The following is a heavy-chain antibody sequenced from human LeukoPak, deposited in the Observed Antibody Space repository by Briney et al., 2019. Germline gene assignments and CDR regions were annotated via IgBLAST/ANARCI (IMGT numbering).Heavy chain of an antibody. CDR2: IYYSGST. CDR1: GGSISSYY. Sequence: SETLSLTCTVSGGSISSYYWSWIRQPPGKGLEWIGYIYYSGSTNYNPSLKSRVTISVDTSKNQFSLKLSSVTAADTAVYYCARGGSGWYRGGFIDYWGQGTLVTVSS. V-gene: IGHV4-59*01. D-gene: IGHD6-19*01. J-gene: IGHJ4*02. CDR3: ARGGSGWYRGGFIDY.